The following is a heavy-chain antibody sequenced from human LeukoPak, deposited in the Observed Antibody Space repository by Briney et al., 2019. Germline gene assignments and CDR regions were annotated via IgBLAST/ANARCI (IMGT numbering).Heavy chain of an antibody. J-gene: IGHJ3*02. V-gene: IGHV1-69*04. D-gene: IGHD2-2*01. CDR3: ARVGLGYCSSTSCPSDAFDI. Sequence: SVKVSCEASGGTFSSYAISWVRQAPGQGLEWMGRIIPILGIANYAQKFQGRVTITADKSTSTAYMELSSLRSEDTAVYYCARVGLGYCSSTSCPSDAFDIWGQGTMVTVSS. CDR1: GGTFSSYA. CDR2: IIPILGIA.